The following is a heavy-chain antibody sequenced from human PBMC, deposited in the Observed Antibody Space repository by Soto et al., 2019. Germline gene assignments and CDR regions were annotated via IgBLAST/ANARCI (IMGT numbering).Heavy chain of an antibody. J-gene: IGHJ6*02. Sequence: VQLLESGGGLVQPGGSLRLSCAASGFTFSSYSMNWVRQAPGKGLEWVSYISSSSSTIYYADSVKGRFTISRDNAKNSLYLQMNSLRDEDTAVYYCARGHYCTNGVCPAYYYYGMDVWGQGTTVTVSS. CDR2: ISSSSSTI. V-gene: IGHV3-48*02. CDR1: GFTFSSYS. CDR3: ARGHYCTNGVCPAYYYYGMDV. D-gene: IGHD2-8*01.